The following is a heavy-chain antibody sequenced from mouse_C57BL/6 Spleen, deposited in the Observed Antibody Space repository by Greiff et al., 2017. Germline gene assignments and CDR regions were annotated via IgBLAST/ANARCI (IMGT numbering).Heavy chain of an antibody. Sequence: QVQLQQSGAELVKPGASVKMSCKASGYTFTSYWITWVKQRPGQGLEWIGDIYPGSGSTNYNEKFKSKATLTVDTSSSTAYMQLSSLTSEDSAVYYCARRYYGTPYAMDYWGQGTSVTVSS. V-gene: IGHV1-55*01. CDR3: ARRYYGTPYAMDY. J-gene: IGHJ4*01. CDR2: IYPGSGST. D-gene: IGHD1-1*01. CDR1: GYTFTSYW.